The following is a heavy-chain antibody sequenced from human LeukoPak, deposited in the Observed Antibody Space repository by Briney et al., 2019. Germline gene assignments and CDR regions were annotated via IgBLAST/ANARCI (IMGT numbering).Heavy chain of an antibody. CDR2: ISAAGDKT. D-gene: IGHD1-26*01. CDR1: GFTFSSYA. CDR3: AREVGGTGYYFDY. V-gene: IGHV3-23*01. Sequence: PGGSLRLSCAASGFTFSSYAMSWVRHVPGKGLEWVSVISAAGDKTYYADSVKGRFTISRDNSKSTLCLQMNSLRAEDTAAYYCAREVGGTGYYFDYWGQGSLVTVSS. J-gene: IGHJ4*02.